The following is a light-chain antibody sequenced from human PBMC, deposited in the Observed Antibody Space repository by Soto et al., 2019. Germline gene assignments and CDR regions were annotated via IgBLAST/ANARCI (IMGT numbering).Light chain of an antibody. CDR3: QQYYTTPYT. Sequence: EIVLTQSPGTLSLSPGDRATLSCRASQSVSIYLAWYQQKPGQPPRLLIYWASTRESGVPDRFSGSGSGTDFTLSIFSLQAEDVAVYYCQQYYTTPYTFGPGTRVEIK. V-gene: IGKV4-1*01. CDR2: WAS. CDR1: QSVSIY. J-gene: IGKJ3*01.